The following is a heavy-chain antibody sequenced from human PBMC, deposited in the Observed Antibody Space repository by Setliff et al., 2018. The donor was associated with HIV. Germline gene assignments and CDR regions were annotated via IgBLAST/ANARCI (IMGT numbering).Heavy chain of an antibody. J-gene: IGHJ4*02. D-gene: IGHD3-3*01. CDR3: ARMREPYDFWSGSLVYFDY. V-gene: IGHV2-26*01. CDR1: GFSLSNTRVG. CDR2: IFSDDEE. Sequence: SGPTRVNPTETLTLTCAVSGFSLSNTRVGVSWIRQPPGKALERLAYIFSDDEESYTTSLKSRLTIYKDTSKSQVVLTMTNIDPVDTATYYCARMREPYDFWSGSLVYFDYWGQGTLVTVSS.